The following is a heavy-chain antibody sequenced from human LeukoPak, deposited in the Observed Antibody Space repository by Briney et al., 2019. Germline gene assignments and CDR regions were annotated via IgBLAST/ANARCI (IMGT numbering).Heavy chain of an antibody. V-gene: IGHV3-49*04. J-gene: IGHJ4*02. CDR2: IRSKAYGGTI. CDR3: ATDRRRDGYSSDY. Sequence: SGGSLRLSCTGSGFTFGDFVMSWVRQAPGKGLEWVGFIRSKAYGGTIEYAASVKGRFTISRDDSKTIAYLQMNSPKTEDTAVYYCATDRRRDGYSSDYWGQGTLVTVSS. D-gene: IGHD5-24*01. CDR1: GFTFGDFV.